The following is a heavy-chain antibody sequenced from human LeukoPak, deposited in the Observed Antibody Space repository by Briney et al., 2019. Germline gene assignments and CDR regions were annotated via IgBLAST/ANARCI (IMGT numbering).Heavy chain of an antibody. CDR3: ARVGSSGWYREDY. CDR2: ISSSSSYI. Sequence: GGSLRLSCAASGSTFSSYSMNWVRQAPGKGLEWVSSISSSSSYIYYADSAKGRFTISRDNAKNSLDLQMNSLRAEDTAVYYCARVGSSGWYREDYWGQGTLVTVSS. D-gene: IGHD6-19*01. J-gene: IGHJ4*02. CDR1: GSTFSSYS. V-gene: IGHV3-21*01.